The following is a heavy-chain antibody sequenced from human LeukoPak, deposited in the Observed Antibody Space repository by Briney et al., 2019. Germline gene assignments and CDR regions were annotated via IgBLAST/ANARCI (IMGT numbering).Heavy chain of an antibody. CDR2: ISGSGGST. CDR1: GFTFSSYD. D-gene: IGHD5-24*01. CDR3: AKDARRDGYSYDY. V-gene: IGHV3-23*01. J-gene: IGHJ4*02. Sequence: GGSLRLACAATGFTFSSYDMNWVRQAPGKGLEWVSGISGSGGSTNYADSVEGRFTVSRDNSNNTVYLQMNSLRADDTAVYYCAKDARRDGYSYDYWGQGTLVTVSS.